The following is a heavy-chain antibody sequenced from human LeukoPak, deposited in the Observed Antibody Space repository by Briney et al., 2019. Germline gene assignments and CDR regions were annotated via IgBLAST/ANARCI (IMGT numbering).Heavy chain of an antibody. CDR2: ISGSGGST. CDR1: GFTFSSYA. CDR3: AKSLWFGESAFDY. D-gene: IGHD3-10*01. V-gene: IGHV3-23*01. Sequence: GGSLRLSCAATGFTFSSYAMSWVRQAPGKGLEWVSAISGSGGSTYYADSVKGRFTISRDNSKNTLYLQMNSLRAEDTAVYYCAKSLWFGESAFDYWGQGTLVTVSS. J-gene: IGHJ4*02.